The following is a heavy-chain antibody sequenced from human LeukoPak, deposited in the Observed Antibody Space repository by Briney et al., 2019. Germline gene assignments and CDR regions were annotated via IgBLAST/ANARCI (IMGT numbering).Heavy chain of an antibody. J-gene: IGHJ4*02. Sequence: SQTLSLTCTVSGRSMSSGDYYWSWIRQPPGKGLERIGYIYYSGSTYYNPSLKRRVTISVDTSKNQFSLKLISVTAADTAVDYWARAAGDKLATYYFDYWGQGTLVTVSS. V-gene: IGHV4-30-4*01. CDR3: ARAAGDKLATYYFDY. CDR1: GRSMSSGDYY. CDR2: IYYSGST.